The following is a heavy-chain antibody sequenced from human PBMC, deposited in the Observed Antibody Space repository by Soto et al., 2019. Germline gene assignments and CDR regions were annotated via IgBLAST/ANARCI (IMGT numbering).Heavy chain of an antibody. V-gene: IGHV1-18*01. CDR2: ISAYNGNT. J-gene: IGHJ6*02. CDR1: GYTNTVYR. CDR3: ARDPRYIVLMVYDGGRTYGMDV. D-gene: IGHD2-8*01. Sequence: SLNLYWKTSGYTNTVYRICWVRKDPEQGLEWMGWISAYNGNTNYAQKLQGRVTMTTDISTSTAYMELRSLRSDDTAVYYCARDPRYIVLMVYDGGRTYGMDVCGHGPTVT.